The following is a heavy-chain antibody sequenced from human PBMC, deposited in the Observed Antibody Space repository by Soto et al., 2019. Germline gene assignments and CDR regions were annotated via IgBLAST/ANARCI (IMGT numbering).Heavy chain of an antibody. V-gene: IGHV3-74*01. CDR1: GFTFSSYW. CDR3: GRDHYGFNSIDY. Sequence: QSGGSLRLSCAASGFTFSSYWMHWVRQAPGKGLVHVSRIRGDGGYTDHAESVKGRFTISRDNAKNTLYLQMNSLRVEDTAVYYCGRDHYGFNSIDYWGQGTLVTVSS. J-gene: IGHJ4*02. D-gene: IGHD4-17*01. CDR2: IRGDGGYT.